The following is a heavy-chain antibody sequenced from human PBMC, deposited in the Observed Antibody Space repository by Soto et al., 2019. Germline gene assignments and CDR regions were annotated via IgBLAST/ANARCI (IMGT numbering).Heavy chain of an antibody. V-gene: IGHV1-2*02. CDR2: INPNSGGT. D-gene: IGHD6-19*01. Sequence: QVQLVQSGAEVKKPGASVKVSCKASGYTFTGYYMHWVRQAPGQGHEWMGWINPNSGGTNYAQKFQGRVTMTRDTSISTAYMELSRLRSDDTAVYYCARDFSSGWGYYYYGMDVWGQGTTVTVSS. CDR1: GYTFTGYY. CDR3: ARDFSSGWGYYYYGMDV. J-gene: IGHJ6*02.